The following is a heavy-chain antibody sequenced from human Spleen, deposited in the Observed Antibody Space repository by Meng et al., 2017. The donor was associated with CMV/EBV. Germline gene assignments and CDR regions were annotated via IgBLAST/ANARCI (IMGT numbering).Heavy chain of an antibody. Sequence: GSLRLSCSVSGVSVNSETYYWSWLRQPPGKGLEWLGYVYYAGNTNFNPSLKSRVTISVDSSKNQFFLKLTSVTAAGTAVYYCATAHFDAYNYGPADFWGQGALVTVSS. CDR3: ATAHFDAYNYGPADF. CDR2: VYYAGNT. J-gene: IGHJ4*02. D-gene: IGHD4-17*01. V-gene: IGHV4-61*01. CDR1: GVSVNSETYY.